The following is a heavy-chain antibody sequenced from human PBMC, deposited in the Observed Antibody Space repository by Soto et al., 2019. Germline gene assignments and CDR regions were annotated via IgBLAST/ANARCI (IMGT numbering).Heavy chain of an antibody. CDR1: GFTFIDYY. V-gene: IGHV3-11*01. D-gene: IGHD3-10*01. Sequence: PGGSLRLSCAASGFTFIDYYMSWIRQAPGKGLEWVSYISSSGSTIYYADSVKGRFTISRDDAKNSLYLQMNSLRAEDTAVYYCARAGDGTMVRGVIIVYYYYGMDVWGQGTTVTVSS. J-gene: IGHJ6*02. CDR3: ARAGDGTMVRGVIIVYYYYGMDV. CDR2: ISSSGSTI.